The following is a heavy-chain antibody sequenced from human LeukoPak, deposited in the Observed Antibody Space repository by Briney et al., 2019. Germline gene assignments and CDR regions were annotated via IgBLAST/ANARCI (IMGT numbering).Heavy chain of an antibody. D-gene: IGHD6-6*01. J-gene: IGHJ4*02. V-gene: IGHV4-39*01. Sequence: SETLSLTCTVSGGSISSSSYYWGWIRQPPGKGLEWIGSIYYSGSTYYNPSLKSRVTISEDTSKNQFSLKLSSVTAADTAVYYCARRPSGVAARLSFDYWGQGTLVTVSS. CDR1: GGSISSSSYY. CDR2: IYYSGST. CDR3: ARRPSGVAARLSFDY.